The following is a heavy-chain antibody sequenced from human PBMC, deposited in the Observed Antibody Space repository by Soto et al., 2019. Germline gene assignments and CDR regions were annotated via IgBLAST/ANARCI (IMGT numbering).Heavy chain of an antibody. CDR2: ISASGGRT. D-gene: IGHD3-10*01. V-gene: IGHV3-23*01. CDR3: AKVYVAGINDAFDI. J-gene: IGHJ3*02. Sequence: SGGSLRLSCAASGFTFSNYAMNWVRQAPGKGLEWVSGISASGGRTYYGDSVKGRFTISRDNSKDTLYLQMNSLRAEDTAVYYCAKVYVAGINDAFDIWGQGTMVTVSS. CDR1: GFTFSNYA.